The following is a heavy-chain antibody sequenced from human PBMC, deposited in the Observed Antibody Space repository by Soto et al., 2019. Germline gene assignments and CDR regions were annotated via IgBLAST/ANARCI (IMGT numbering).Heavy chain of an antibody. CDR3: ARDSYVDIVATASPYFDY. Sequence: HRGSLRLSCAASGFTFSSYSMNWVRQAPGKGLEWVSSISSSSSYIYYADSVKGRFTISRDNAKNSLYLQMNSLRAEDTAVYYCARDSYVDIVATASPYFDYWGQGTLVTVSS. V-gene: IGHV3-21*01. D-gene: IGHD5-12*01. J-gene: IGHJ4*02. CDR2: ISSSSSYI. CDR1: GFTFSSYS.